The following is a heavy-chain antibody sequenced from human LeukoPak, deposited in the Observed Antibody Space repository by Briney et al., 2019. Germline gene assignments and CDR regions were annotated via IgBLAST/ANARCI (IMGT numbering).Heavy chain of an antibody. CDR1: GYTFTDYY. Sequence: GASVKVSCKASGYTFTDYYMHWVRQAPGQGLKWMGRINPNSGGTKYAQKFQGRVTMTRDTSISTAYMELSSLRSDDTALYYCAADGDGYNYVVNYWGQGTLVTVSS. D-gene: IGHD5-24*01. CDR2: INPNSGGT. V-gene: IGHV1-2*06. J-gene: IGHJ4*02. CDR3: AADGDGYNYVVNY.